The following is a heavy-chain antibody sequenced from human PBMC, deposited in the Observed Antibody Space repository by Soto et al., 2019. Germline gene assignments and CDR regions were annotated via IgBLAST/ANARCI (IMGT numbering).Heavy chain of an antibody. CDR1: GFTFSSYA. Sequence: AGGSLRLSCAASGFTFSSYAMHWVRQAPGKGLEWVAVISYDGSNKYYADSVKGRFTISRDNSKNTLYLQMNSLRAEDTAVYYCARGNDFWSRYYTTSAYWGQGTLVTVSS. V-gene: IGHV3-30-3*01. J-gene: IGHJ4*02. D-gene: IGHD3-3*01. CDR3: ARGNDFWSRYYTTSAY. CDR2: ISYDGSNK.